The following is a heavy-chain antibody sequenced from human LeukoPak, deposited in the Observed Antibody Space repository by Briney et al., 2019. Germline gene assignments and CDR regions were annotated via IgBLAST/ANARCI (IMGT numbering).Heavy chain of an antibody. J-gene: IGHJ4*02. CDR1: GFTFSNYR. V-gene: IGHV3-74*01. D-gene: IGHD6-19*01. Sequence: GGSLRLSCAASGFTFSNYRMHWVRQVPGEGLVWVSQISSDGTSINYADSVKGRFTISRDNSKNTLYLQMNSLRAEDTAVYYCANIRSSGWYVGGDYWGQGTLVTVSS. CDR2: ISSDGTSI. CDR3: ANIRSSGWYVGGDY.